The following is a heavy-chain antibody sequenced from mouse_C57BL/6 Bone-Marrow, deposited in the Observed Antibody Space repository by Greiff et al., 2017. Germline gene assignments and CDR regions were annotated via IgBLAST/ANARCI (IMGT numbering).Heavy chain of an antibody. V-gene: IGHV14-2*01. CDR3: ARKYYGSSYVGLWYFDV. CDR1: GFNIKDYY. J-gene: IGHJ1*03. D-gene: IGHD1-1*01. Sequence: VQLQQSGAELVKPGASVKLSCTASGFNIKDYYMHWVKQRTEQGLAWIGRIDPEDGETKYAPKFQGKATITADTSSNTAYLQLSSLTSEDTAVYYCARKYYGSSYVGLWYFDVWGTGTTVTVSS. CDR2: IDPEDGET.